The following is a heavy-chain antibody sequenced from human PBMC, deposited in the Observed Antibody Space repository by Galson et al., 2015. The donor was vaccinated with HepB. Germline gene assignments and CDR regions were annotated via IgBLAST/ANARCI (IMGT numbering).Heavy chain of an antibody. V-gene: IGHV3-21*01. D-gene: IGHD6-19*01. Sequence: SLRLSCADSGFTFNSHSMNWVRQAPGKGLEWVSSISSTSIYIYYADSVKGRFTISRDNAKNSLYLQTDSLRVEDTAVYYCASGGRQWLDYFDYWGQGTLVTVSS. J-gene: IGHJ4*02. CDR1: GFTFNSHS. CDR2: ISSTSIYI. CDR3: ASGGRQWLDYFDY.